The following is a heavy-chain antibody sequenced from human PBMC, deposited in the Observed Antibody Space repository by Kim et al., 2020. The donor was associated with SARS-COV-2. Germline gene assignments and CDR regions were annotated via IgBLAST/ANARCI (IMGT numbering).Heavy chain of an antibody. J-gene: IGHJ6*02. Sequence: GGSLRLSCAASGFTFSSYGMHWVRQAPGKGLEWVAVISYDGSNKYYADSVKGRFTISRDNSKNTLYLQMNSLRAEDTAVYYCARGGLYYYGSGSYYKKNYYYGMAVWGQGTTVTVSS. CDR1: GFTFSSYG. CDR2: ISYDGSNK. V-gene: IGHV3-33*05. D-gene: IGHD3-10*01. CDR3: ARGGLYYYGSGSYYKKNYYYGMAV.